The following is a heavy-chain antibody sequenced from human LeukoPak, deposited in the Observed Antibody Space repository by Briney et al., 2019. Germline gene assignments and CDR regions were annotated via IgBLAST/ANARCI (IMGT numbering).Heavy chain of an antibody. CDR2: IYHSGST. Sequence: PSETLSLTCTVSGYSISSGYYWGWTRQPPGKGLEWIGSIYHSGSTYYNPSLKSRVTISVDTSKNQFSLKLSSVTAADTAVYYCASNTAMVLYYFDYWGQGTLVTVSS. D-gene: IGHD5-18*01. V-gene: IGHV4-38-2*02. J-gene: IGHJ4*02. CDR3: ASNTAMVLYYFDY. CDR1: GYSISSGYY.